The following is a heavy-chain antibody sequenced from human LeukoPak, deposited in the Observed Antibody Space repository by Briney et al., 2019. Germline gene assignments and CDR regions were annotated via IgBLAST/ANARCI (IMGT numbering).Heavy chain of an antibody. Sequence: GGSLRLSCEVSGFTFSSYNMNWVRQAPGKGLEWVSSISSASSYIYYADSVKDRFTISRDNAKNSLYLQMNSLRVEDTALYYCARDPNSGPFGYWGRGTLVFVSS. D-gene: IGHD6-19*01. CDR2: ISSASSYI. CDR3: ARDPNSGPFGY. J-gene: IGHJ4*02. CDR1: GFTFSSYN. V-gene: IGHV3-21*01.